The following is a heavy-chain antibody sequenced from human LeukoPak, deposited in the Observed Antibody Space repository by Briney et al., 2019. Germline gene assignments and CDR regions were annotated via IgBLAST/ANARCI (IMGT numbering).Heavy chain of an antibody. CDR3: ARGLGATPNWFDP. J-gene: IGHJ5*02. V-gene: IGHV1-69*05. CDR1: GGTFSSYA. Sequence: EASVKVSCKASGGTFSSYAISWVRQAPGQGLEWMGGIIPIFGTANYAQKFQGRVTITTDESTSTAYMELSSLRSEDTAVYCCARGLGATPNWFDPWGQGTLVTVSS. CDR2: IIPIFGTA. D-gene: IGHD1-26*01.